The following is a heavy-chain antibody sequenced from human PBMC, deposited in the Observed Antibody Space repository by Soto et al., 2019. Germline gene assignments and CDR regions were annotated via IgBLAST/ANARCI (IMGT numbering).Heavy chain of an antibody. D-gene: IGHD2-21*01. CDR3: TCDTCGLRDT. CDR1: GLPFSHYW. V-gene: IGHV3-74*01. CDR2: MNPARTIT. Sequence: MQMVESGGGSVQPGGSLRLSCAASGLPFSHYWMHWVRQTPGKGLVWVSHMNPARTITNYADSVEGRFTISRYNADSALFLQMNRLSAEDTAIYYCTCDTCGLRDTWGQGTLVTVSS. J-gene: IGHJ5*02.